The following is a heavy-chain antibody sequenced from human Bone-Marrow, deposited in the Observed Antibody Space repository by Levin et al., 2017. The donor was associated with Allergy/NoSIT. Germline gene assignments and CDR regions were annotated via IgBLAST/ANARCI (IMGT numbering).Heavy chain of an antibody. D-gene: IGHD4-17*01. CDR1: GFGYRSYA. CDR2: ISYEGSNK. V-gene: IGHV3-30*03. J-gene: IGHJ6*02. CDR3: ARPAAVTTVTKRRWLGYHGLDV. Sequence: GGSLRLSCQMPGFGYRSYAMHWVRQAPGKGLEWVAVISYEGSNKYYGDSVRGRFTIYRDNSKNILHLEMSSVRPEDTAVYFCARPAAVTTVTKRRWLGYHGLDVWGQGTTVT.